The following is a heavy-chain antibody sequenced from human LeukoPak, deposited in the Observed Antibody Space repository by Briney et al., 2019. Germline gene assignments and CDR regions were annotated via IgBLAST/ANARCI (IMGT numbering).Heavy chain of an antibody. V-gene: IGHV3-30*04. J-gene: IGHJ3*01. D-gene: IGHD2-2*03. CDR2: ISDDGSNK. Sequence: GGSLRLSCAASGFTFSSYAMHWVRQAPGKGLEWVAVISDDGSNKYYADSVKGRFTISRDNSKNTLYLQMNSLRAEDTAVYYCARVDDLDASAVWGQGTMVIVFS. CDR1: GFTFSSYA. CDR3: ARVDDLDASAV.